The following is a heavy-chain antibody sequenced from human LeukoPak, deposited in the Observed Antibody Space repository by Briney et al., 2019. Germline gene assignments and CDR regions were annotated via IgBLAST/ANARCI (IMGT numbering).Heavy chain of an antibody. CDR2: INPNSGGT. CDR1: GYTFTSYG. J-gene: IGHJ5*02. D-gene: IGHD2-2*01. V-gene: IGHV1-2*02. CDR3: ARGPIVVPAARGTGFDP. Sequence: ASVKVSCKASGYTFTSYGISWVRQAPGQGLEWMGWINPNSGGTNYAQKFQGRVTMTRDTSISTAYMELSRLRSDDTAVYYCARGPIVVPAARGTGFDPWGQGTLVTVSS.